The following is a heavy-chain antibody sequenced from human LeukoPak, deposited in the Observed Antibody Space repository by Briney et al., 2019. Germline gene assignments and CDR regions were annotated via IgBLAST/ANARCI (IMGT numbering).Heavy chain of an antibody. CDR2: IYQGGRT. V-gene: IGHV4-4*02. CDR1: GDSMNSSNW. D-gene: IGHD3-22*01. J-gene: IGHJ4*02. Sequence: SGTPSLTCAVSGDSMNSSNWWSWVRQSPGKGLEWIGEIYQGGRTNYKSSLKSRVSISVDKSRNQLSLKLTSVTAADTAVYYCARGDASGYPDYWGQGTLVTVSS. CDR3: ARGDASGYPDY.